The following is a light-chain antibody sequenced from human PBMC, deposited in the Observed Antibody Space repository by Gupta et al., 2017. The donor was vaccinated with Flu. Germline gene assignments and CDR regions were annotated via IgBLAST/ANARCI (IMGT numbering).Light chain of an antibody. CDR1: NTGRKS. V-gene: IGLV3-21*02. CDR2: VDS. Sequence: SYLLTQPPSVSVAPGQKASLPCEGNNTGRKSVHWYQQKPGQAPVLVVYVDSDRPSGLPERFSGSNSVNTATLTIGRVEAGDEADYFCRVWDSYSDHWVFGGGTKVTV. CDR3: RVWDSYSDHWV. J-gene: IGLJ3*02.